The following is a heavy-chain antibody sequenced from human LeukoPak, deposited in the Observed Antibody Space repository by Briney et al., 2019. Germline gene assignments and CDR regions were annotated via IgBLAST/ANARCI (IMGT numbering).Heavy chain of an antibody. Sequence: GGSLRLSCAASGFTYSSYSMNWVRQAPGRGLEWVSSISSSSSNIYYADSVKGRFTISRDNAKNSPYLQMNSLNAEDTAVYFCARELYGHYAMDVWGQGTTVTVSS. CDR1: GFTYSSYS. D-gene: IGHD3-16*02. CDR3: ARELYGHYAMDV. J-gene: IGHJ6*02. CDR2: ISSSSSNI. V-gene: IGHV3-21*01.